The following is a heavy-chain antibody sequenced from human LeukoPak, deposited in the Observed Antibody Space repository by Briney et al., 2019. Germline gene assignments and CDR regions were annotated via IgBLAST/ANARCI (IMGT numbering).Heavy chain of an antibody. V-gene: IGHV3-48*03. J-gene: IGHJ1*01. CDR2: ISSRGRTI. CDR3: ARGSRYFLH. Sequence: PGGSLRLSCAASGFTFSSYAMTWIRQAPGKGLEWVSHISSRGRTIYYADSVKGRVTISRDNAKNSMYLQMYSLRAEDTAVYYCARGSRYFLHWGQGTLVTVSS. CDR1: GFTFSSYA.